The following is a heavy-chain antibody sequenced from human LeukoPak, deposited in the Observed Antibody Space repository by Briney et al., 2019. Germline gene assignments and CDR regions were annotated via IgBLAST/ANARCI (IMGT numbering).Heavy chain of an antibody. D-gene: IGHD3-22*01. V-gene: IGHV3-23*01. Sequence: GGSLRLSCTASGFTFSSYAMSWVRQAPGKGLEWVSAISGSGGSTYYADSVKGRFTISRDNSKNTLYLQMNSLRAEDTAVYYCAKVYDSSGLFDYWGQGTLVTVSS. CDR2: ISGSGGST. CDR1: GFTFSSYA. J-gene: IGHJ4*02. CDR3: AKVYDSSGLFDY.